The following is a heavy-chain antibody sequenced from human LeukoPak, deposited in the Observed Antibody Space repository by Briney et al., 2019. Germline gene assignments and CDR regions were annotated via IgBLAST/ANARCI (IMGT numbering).Heavy chain of an antibody. V-gene: IGHV4-30-2*01. D-gene: IGHD6-19*01. CDR3: ARAIAVAGSRGDAFDI. CDR2: IYHSGST. J-gene: IGHJ3*02. CDR1: GGSISSGGYS. Sequence: SQTLSLTCAVSGGSISSGGYSWNWIRQPPGKGLEWIGYIYHSGSTYYNPSLKSRVTISVDRSKNQFSLKLSSVTAADTAVYYCARAIAVAGSRGDAFDIWGQGTMVTVSS.